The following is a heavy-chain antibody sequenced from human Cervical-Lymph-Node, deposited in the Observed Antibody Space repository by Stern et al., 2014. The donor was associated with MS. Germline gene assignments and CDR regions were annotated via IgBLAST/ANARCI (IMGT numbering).Heavy chain of an antibody. CDR2: VYYSGSI. CDR3: ARNPALWYFDL. J-gene: IGHJ2*01. CDR1: GGSVSSGGYF. D-gene: IGHD3-3*02. Sequence: QVQLVESGPGLVKPLQTLSLTCTVSGGSVSSGGYFWNWIRQHPGKGLERIGHVYYSGSIAYTPSLKSRVTISVDTSKNQFSLRLRSVTAADTAVYYCARNPALWYFDLWGRGTLAAVSS. V-gene: IGHV4-31*03.